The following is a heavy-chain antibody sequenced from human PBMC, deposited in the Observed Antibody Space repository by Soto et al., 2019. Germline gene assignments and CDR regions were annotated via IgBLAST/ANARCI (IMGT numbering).Heavy chain of an antibody. V-gene: IGHV4-34*01. D-gene: IGHD2-8*02. CDR2: INHSGSS. Sequence: ETLSLTCAVYGGSFSGYDWTWIRQPPGTGLEWIGEINHSGSSNYNPSLKSRVTISVDTSKNQLSLKLTSVTAADTAVYYCARDKITGLFDYWGQGTLVTVSS. J-gene: IGHJ4*02. CDR1: GGSFSGYD. CDR3: ARDKITGLFDY.